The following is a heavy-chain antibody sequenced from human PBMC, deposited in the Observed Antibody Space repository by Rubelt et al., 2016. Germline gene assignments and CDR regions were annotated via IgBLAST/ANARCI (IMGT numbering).Heavy chain of an antibody. V-gene: IGHV1-2*02. Sequence: QVQLVQSGAEVKKPGASVKVSCKASGYTFTGYYMHWVRQAPGQGLEWMGWINPNSGGQNYAQKLQGGVTMTRETSISTAYMELSSLRSDDTAVYYCARFAIGGHSSGYLFDYWGQGTLVTVSS. J-gene: IGHJ4*02. CDR3: ARFAIGGHSSGYLFDY. CDR2: INPNSGGQ. D-gene: IGHD3-22*01. CDR1: GYTFTGYY.